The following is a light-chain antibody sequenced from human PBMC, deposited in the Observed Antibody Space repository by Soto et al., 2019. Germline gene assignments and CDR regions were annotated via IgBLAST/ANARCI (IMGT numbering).Light chain of an antibody. CDR2: DVS. CDR1: SSDVGAYNY. CDR3: SSYTRSSSVV. V-gene: IGLV2-14*03. J-gene: IGLJ2*01. Sequence: QSVLTQPASVSGSPGQSITISCTGTSSDVGAYNYVSWYQQHPGKAPKLLIYDVSNRPSGVSYRFSGSKSGNSASLTISGLQAADEADYFCSSYTRSSSVVFGGGTKLTVL.